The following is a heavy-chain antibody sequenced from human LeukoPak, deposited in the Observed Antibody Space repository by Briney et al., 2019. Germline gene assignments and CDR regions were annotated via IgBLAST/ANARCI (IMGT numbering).Heavy chain of an antibody. D-gene: IGHD4/OR15-4a*01. J-gene: IGHJ4*02. Sequence: EXXKISCKTSGYSFTNYWIAWGRRMPEKGLEWMGIIFPGDSDSRYSTSFQGQVNISADKSISTAYLQWSSLKSSDTAMYYCAKLGASFYFDYWGQGTLVTVSS. V-gene: IGHV5-51*01. CDR1: GYSFTNYW. CDR3: AKLGASFYFDY. CDR2: IFPGDSDS.